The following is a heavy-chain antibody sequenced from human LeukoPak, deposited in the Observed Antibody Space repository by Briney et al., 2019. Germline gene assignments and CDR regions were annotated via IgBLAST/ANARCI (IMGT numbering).Heavy chain of an antibody. Sequence: GGSLRLSCAASGFTFSSYAMSWDRQAPGTGLEWVSAISGSGGSTYYADSVKGRFTISRDNSKNTLYLQMNSLRAEDTAVYYCAASLVVPYYYYYMDVWGKGTTVTVSS. CDR3: AASLVVPYYYYYMDV. D-gene: IGHD3-22*01. CDR1: GFTFSSYA. CDR2: ISGSGGST. V-gene: IGHV3-23*01. J-gene: IGHJ6*03.